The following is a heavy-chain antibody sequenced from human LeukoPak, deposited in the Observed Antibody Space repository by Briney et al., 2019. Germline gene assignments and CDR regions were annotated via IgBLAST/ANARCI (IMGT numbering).Heavy chain of an antibody. CDR1: GGSISSSKW. D-gene: IGHD3-10*01. J-gene: IGHJ4*02. Sequence: SETLSLTCAVSGGSISSSKWWSWVRQPPGKGLEWIGEIHHSGSTNYNPSLKSRVTISVDKSKNQFSLKLSSVTAADTAVYYCARSQGLLWFGELSFPHYFDYWGQGTLVTVSS. CDR3: ARSQGLLWFGELSFPHYFDY. CDR2: IHHSGST. V-gene: IGHV4-4*02.